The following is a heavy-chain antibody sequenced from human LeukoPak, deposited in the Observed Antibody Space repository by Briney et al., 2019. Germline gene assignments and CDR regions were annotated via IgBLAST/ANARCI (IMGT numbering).Heavy chain of an antibody. D-gene: IGHD5-18*01. CDR3: ARDRARGYSYVLPLV. J-gene: IGHJ4*02. CDR1: GYTFTSYG. Sequence: GASVKVSCEASGYTFTSYGISWVRQAPGQGLEWMGWISAYNGNTNYAQKLQGRVTMTTDTSTSTAYMELRSLRSDDTAVYYCARDRARGYSYVLPLVWGQGTLVTVSS. V-gene: IGHV1-18*01. CDR2: ISAYNGNT.